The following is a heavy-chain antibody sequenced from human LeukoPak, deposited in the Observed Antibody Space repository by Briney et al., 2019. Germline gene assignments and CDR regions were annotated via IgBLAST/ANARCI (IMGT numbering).Heavy chain of an antibody. Sequence: ASVKVSCKASGYTFTSYGISWVRQAPGQGLEWMGWINPNSGGTNYAQKFQGWVTMTRDTSISTAYMELSRLRSDDTAVYYCARGATVTLDWDPLVVGIHDAFGIWGQGTMVTVSS. CDR3: ARGATVTLDWDPLVVGIHDAFGI. J-gene: IGHJ3*02. CDR1: GYTFTSYG. CDR2: INPNSGGT. D-gene: IGHD4-17*01. V-gene: IGHV1-2*04.